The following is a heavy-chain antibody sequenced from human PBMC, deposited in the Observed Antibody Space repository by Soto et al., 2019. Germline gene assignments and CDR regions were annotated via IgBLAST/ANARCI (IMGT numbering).Heavy chain of an antibody. CDR1: GFTFSSYA. CDR3: ANDLRIVVVTATFDY. D-gene: IGHD2-21*02. V-gene: IGHV3-23*01. CDR2: ISGGGGST. J-gene: IGHJ4*02. Sequence: GGSLRLSCAASGFTFSSYAMSWVRQAPGKGLEWVSAISGGGGSTYYADSVKGRFTISRDNSKNTLYLQMNSLRAEDTAVYYCANDLRIVVVTATFDYWGQGTLVTVSS.